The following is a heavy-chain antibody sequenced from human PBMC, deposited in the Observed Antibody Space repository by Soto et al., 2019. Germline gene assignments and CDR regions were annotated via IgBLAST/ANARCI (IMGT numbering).Heavy chain of an antibody. CDR2: IDPSDSYT. D-gene: IGHD1-1*01. J-gene: IGHJ6*02. V-gene: IGHV5-10-1*01. CDR3: ARHRSWKAVYYGMDV. Sequence: GESLKISCKGSGYSFTSYWISWVRQMPWKGLEWMGRIDPSDSYTNYSPSFQGHVTISADKSISTAYLQCSSLKASDTAMYYCARHRSWKAVYYGMDVWGQGTTVTVSS. CDR1: GYSFTSYW.